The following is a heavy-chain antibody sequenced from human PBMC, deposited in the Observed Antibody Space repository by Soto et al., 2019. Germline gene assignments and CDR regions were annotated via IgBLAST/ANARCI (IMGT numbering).Heavy chain of an antibody. V-gene: IGHV3-33*01. D-gene: IGHD3-10*01. CDR2: IWFDGSNK. J-gene: IGHJ2*01. CDR3: ARDRVLGDPGWYFDL. Sequence: QVQLVESGGGVVQPGRSLRLSCVASGFTFSSYGMHWVRQSPGKGLEWVAVIWFDGSNKYYADSVKGRFTISRDNSKNTLYLQMNSLRAEDTAVYYCARDRVLGDPGWYFDLWGRGTLVTVSS. CDR1: GFTFSSYG.